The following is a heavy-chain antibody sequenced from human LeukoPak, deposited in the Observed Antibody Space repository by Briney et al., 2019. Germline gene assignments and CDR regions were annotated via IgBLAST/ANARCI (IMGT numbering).Heavy chain of an antibody. Sequence: GGSLRLSCAASGFTFSSYAMSWVRQAPGKGLEWVSAISGSGGSTYYADSVKGRFTISRDNSKNTLYLQMSSLRAEDTAVYYCAKPLYRTTVTTGFDYWGQGTLVTVSS. V-gene: IGHV3-23*01. CDR3: AKPLYRTTVTTGFDY. CDR2: ISGSGGST. J-gene: IGHJ4*02. CDR1: GFTFSSYA. D-gene: IGHD4-17*01.